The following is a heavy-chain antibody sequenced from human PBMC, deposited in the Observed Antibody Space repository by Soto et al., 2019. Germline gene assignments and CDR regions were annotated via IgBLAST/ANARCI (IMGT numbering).Heavy chain of an antibody. D-gene: IGHD4-4*01. CDR2: IIPIFGTA. Sequence: QVQLVQSGAEVKKPGSSVKVSCKASGGTFSSYAISWVRQAPGQGLEWMGGIIPIFGTANYAQKFQGRGTITADESTSTTYMELSSLRSEDTAVYYCARPATVTTDYYYYYGMDVWGQGTTVTVSS. V-gene: IGHV1-69*01. CDR1: GGTFSSYA. J-gene: IGHJ6*02. CDR3: ARPATVTTDYYYYYGMDV.